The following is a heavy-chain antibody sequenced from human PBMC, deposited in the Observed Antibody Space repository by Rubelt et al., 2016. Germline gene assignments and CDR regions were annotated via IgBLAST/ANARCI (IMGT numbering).Heavy chain of an antibody. CDR3: ARLSITIFGVVVYYYGMDV. CDR1: GGTFSSYA. V-gene: IGHV1-8*02. Sequence: QVQLVQSGAEVKKPGSSVKVSCKASGGTFSSYAISWVRQAPGQGLEWMGWMNPNSGNTGSAQKFQGRVTMTRNTSISTAYMELSSLRSEDTAVYYCARLSITIFGVVVYYYGMDVWGQGTTVTVSS. D-gene: IGHD3-3*01. CDR2: MNPNSGNT. J-gene: IGHJ6*02.